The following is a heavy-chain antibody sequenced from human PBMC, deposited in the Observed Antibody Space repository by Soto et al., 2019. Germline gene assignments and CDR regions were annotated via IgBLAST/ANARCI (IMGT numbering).Heavy chain of an antibody. J-gene: IGHJ4*02. CDR3: ARRSDYCTNGVCYTIVDY. CDR1: GGSISSSSYY. CDR2: IYYSGST. D-gene: IGHD2-8*01. V-gene: IGHV4-39*01. Sequence: SETLSLTCTVSGGSISSSSYYWGWIRQPPGKGLEWIGSIYYSGSTYYNPSLKSPVTISVDTSKNQFSLKLSSVTAADTAVYYCARRSDYCTNGVCYTIVDYWGQGTLVTVSS.